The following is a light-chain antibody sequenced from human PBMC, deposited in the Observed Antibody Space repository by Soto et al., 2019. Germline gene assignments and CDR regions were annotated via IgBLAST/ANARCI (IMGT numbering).Light chain of an antibody. J-gene: IGKJ1*01. Sequence: DSQMTQPPSTRSASVGEPVTFTCRASESIGNWLAWYQQKPGQAPKLLIFAASTLVRGVPSRFSGRGSGTEFTLTISSLQADDYATFYCQQYHTDCTFGQGTKVDIK. CDR1: ESIGNW. V-gene: IGKV1-5*01. CDR3: QQYHTDCT. CDR2: AAS.